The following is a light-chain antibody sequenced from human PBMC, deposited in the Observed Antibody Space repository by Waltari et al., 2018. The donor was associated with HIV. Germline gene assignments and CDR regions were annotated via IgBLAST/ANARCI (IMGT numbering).Light chain of an antibody. CDR1: QGIRND. Sequence: DIQMTQSPSSLSASVGDRVTITCRASQGIRNDLLWYQQKPGKAPKRLIYAASSLQSGVPSRFSGSGSGTEFTLTISSLQPEDFANYYCLQHNTYPWTFGQGTKVEIK. CDR3: LQHNTYPWT. V-gene: IGKV1-17*01. J-gene: IGKJ1*01. CDR2: AAS.